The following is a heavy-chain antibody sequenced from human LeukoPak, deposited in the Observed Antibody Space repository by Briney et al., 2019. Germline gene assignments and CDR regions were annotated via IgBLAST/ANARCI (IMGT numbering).Heavy chain of an antibody. J-gene: IGHJ4*02. V-gene: IGHV3-23*01. CDR2: ISGGGSST. Sequence: GGSLRLSCAASGFTFSNYAMSWVRQAPGKGLEWVSVISGGGSSTYYADSVKGRFTISRDNSKNTLYLQMNSLRAEDTAIYYCAKDRVGATKDYWGQGTLVTVSS. D-gene: IGHD1-26*01. CDR3: AKDRVGATKDY. CDR1: GFTFSNYA.